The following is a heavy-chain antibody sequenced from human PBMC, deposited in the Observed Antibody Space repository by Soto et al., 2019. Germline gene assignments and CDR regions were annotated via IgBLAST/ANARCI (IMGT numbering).Heavy chain of an antibody. CDR1: GFTFSSYG. CDR2: VSYDGSNK. Sequence: GGSLRLSCAASGFTFSSYGVHWVRQAPGKGLEWVASVSYDGSNKHYADSVKGRFTISRDNSKSTLYLQMNSLRAEDTALYYCAKGRSYYYYYGVDVWGQGTTVTVS. J-gene: IGHJ6*02. V-gene: IGHV3-30*18. CDR3: AKGRSYYYYYGVDV.